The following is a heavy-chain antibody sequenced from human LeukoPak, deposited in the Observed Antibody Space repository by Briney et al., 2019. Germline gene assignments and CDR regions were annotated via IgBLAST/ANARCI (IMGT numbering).Heavy chain of an antibody. V-gene: IGHV4-61*02. CDR3: ARDLEIVVAIHAFDI. D-gene: IGHD3-22*01. J-gene: IGHJ3*02. CDR2: IYTSGST. Sequence: PSETLSLTCTVSGGSISSGSYYWSWIRQPARKGLEWIGRIYTSGSTNYNPSLKSRVTISVDTSKNQFSLTLTSVTAADTAAYYCARDLEIVVAIHAFDIWGQGTMVTVSS. CDR1: GGSISSGSYY.